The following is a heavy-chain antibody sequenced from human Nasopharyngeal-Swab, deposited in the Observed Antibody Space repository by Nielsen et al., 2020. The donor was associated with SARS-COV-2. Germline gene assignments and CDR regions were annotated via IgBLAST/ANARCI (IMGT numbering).Heavy chain of an antibody. V-gene: IGHV1-24*01. D-gene: IGHD3-16*01. J-gene: IGHJ4*02. CDR1: GYTLTELS. Sequence: ASVKVSCKVSGYTLTELSMHWVRQAPGKGLEWMGGFDPEDGETIYAQRFQGRVTMTEDTSTDTAYMELSSLRSEDTAVYYCATATGYYDYVWGSYLIDYWGQGTLVTVSS. CDR3: ATATGYYDYVWGSYLIDY. CDR2: FDPEDGET.